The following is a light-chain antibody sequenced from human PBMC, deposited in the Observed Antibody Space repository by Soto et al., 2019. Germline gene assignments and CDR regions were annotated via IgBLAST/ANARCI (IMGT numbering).Light chain of an antibody. CDR1: QSISSW. J-gene: IGKJ1*01. CDR3: QEYNSYWT. Sequence: IQMTQSPSTLSASVGDRVTITCRASQSISSWLAWYQQKPGKAPKLLIYDASSLESGVPSRFSGSGSGTEFTLTISSLQPDDFGTYYCQEYNSYWTFGQGTKVDIK. CDR2: DAS. V-gene: IGKV1-5*01.